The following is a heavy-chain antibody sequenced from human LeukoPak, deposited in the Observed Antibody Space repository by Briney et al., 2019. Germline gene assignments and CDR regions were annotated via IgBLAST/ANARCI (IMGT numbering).Heavy chain of an antibody. V-gene: IGHV3-30*18. Sequence: GGSLRLSCAASGCTFSSYGMHWVRQAPGKGLEWVAVISYDGSNKYYADSVKGRFTISRDNSKNTLYLQMNSLRAEDTAVYYCAKAFGWELTDSVDYWGQGTLVTASS. CDR2: ISYDGSNK. J-gene: IGHJ4*02. CDR3: AKAFGWELTDSVDY. CDR1: GCTFSSYG. D-gene: IGHD1-26*01.